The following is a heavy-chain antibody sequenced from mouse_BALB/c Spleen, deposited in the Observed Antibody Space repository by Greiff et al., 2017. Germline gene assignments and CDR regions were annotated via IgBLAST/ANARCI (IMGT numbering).Heavy chain of an antibody. Sequence: VQLHQSGPELVKPGASVKISCKASGYAFSSSWMNWVKQRPGQGLEWIGRIYPGDGDTNFNGKFKGKATLTADKSSSTAYMQLRSLTSVASAVYFCAREERRDYYAKDYWGQGTTVTVSS. CDR2: IYPGDGDT. V-gene: IGHV1-82*01. CDR1: GYAFSSSW. J-gene: IGHJ4*01. CDR3: AREERRDYYAKDY. D-gene: IGHD2-14*01.